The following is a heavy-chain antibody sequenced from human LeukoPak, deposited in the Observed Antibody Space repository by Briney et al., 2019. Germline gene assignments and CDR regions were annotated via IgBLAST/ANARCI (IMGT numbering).Heavy chain of an antibody. J-gene: IGHJ4*02. CDR3: ARNSMVRGVGEEY. CDR1: GFTVSSNY. CDR2: IYSGGST. D-gene: IGHD3-10*01. V-gene: IGHV3-53*01. Sequence: PGGSPRLSCAASGFTVSSNYMSWVRQAPGKGLEWVSVIYSGGSTYYADSVKGRFTISRDNSKNTLYLQMNSLRAEDTAVYYCARNSMVRGVGEEYWGQGTLVTVSS.